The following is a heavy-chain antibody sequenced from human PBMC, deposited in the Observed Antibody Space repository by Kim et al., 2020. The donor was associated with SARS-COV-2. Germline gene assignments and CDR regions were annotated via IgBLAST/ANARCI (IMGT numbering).Heavy chain of an antibody. J-gene: IGHJ4*02. Sequence: ASVKVSCKASGYTFTSYGISWVRQAPGQGLEWMGWISAYNGNTNYAQKLQGRVTMTTDTSTSTAYMELRSLRSEDTAVYYCARDPQNPDDSSGEFDYWGQGTLVTVSS. CDR2: ISAYNGNT. D-gene: IGHD3-22*01. CDR1: GYTFTSYG. V-gene: IGHV1-18*01. CDR3: ARDPQNPDDSSGEFDY.